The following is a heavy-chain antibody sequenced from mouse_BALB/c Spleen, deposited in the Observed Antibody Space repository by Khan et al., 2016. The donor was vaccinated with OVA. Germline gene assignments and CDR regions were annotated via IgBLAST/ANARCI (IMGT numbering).Heavy chain of an antibody. V-gene: IGHV5-9-3*01. CDR3: ARHNYGPFAY. CDR1: GFTFSTFA. CDR2: ISSGGDNI. Sequence: EVELVESGGDLVKPGGSLKVSCSASGFTFSTFAMSWVRQTPEKRLEWVATISSGGDNIYYPDSVKGRFTISRDNAKNTLNLQMSSLRSEDTAMYYCARHNYGPFAYWGQGTLVTVSA. J-gene: IGHJ3*01. D-gene: IGHD1-1*01.